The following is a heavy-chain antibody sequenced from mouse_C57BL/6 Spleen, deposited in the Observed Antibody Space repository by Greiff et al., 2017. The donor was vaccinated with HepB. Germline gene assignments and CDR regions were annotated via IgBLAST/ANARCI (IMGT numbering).Heavy chain of an antibody. J-gene: IGHJ4*01. CDR3: ARSFIYHGNYGEAMDY. Sequence: VQLKESGPELVKPGASVKISCKASGYSFTDYNMNWVKQRNGKSLEWIGVINPNYGTTSYDQKFKGKATLTVDQSSSTAYMQLNSLTSEDSAVYYCARSFIYHGNYGEAMDYWGQGTSVTVSS. CDR1: GYSFTDYN. V-gene: IGHV1-39*01. D-gene: IGHD2-1*01. CDR2: INPNYGTT.